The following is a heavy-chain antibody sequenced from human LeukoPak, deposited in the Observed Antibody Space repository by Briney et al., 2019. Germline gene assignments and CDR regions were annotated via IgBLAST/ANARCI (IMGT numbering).Heavy chain of an antibody. J-gene: IGHJ4*02. Sequence: PSETLSLTCTVSGGSISSYYWTWIRQPPGKGLEWIGYLYYSGSTNSNPSLKSRVTISVDTSRNQFSLRLSSVTAADTAVYYCARQGTIFGVLTTGYYFDYWGQGTLVTVPS. CDR1: GGSISSYY. CDR3: ARQGTIFGVLTTGYYFDY. CDR2: LYYSGST. D-gene: IGHD3-3*01. V-gene: IGHV4-59*08.